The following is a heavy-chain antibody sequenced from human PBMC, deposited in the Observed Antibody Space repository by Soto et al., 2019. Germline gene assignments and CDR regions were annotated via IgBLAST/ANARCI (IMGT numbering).Heavy chain of an antibody. D-gene: IGHD3-22*01. J-gene: IGHJ4*02. CDR2: ISNDGSTQ. V-gene: IGHV3-30-3*01. Sequence: QVQLVESGGGVVQPGRSLRLSCAASGFTFNRYALNWVRQAPGKGLEWVAIISNDGSTQYYADSVKGRFIISSDNSTNTLYQQVDSLRAETTAVYYCARNYSDTSGWNYYFEYGGQGTLVTVSS. CDR3: ARNYSDTSGWNYYFEY. CDR1: GFTFNRYA.